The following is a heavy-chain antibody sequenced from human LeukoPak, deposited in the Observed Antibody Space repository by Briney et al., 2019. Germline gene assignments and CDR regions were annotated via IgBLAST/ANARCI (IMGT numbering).Heavy chain of an antibody. V-gene: IGHV3-48*03. J-gene: IGHJ5*02. CDR2: ISSSGSTI. D-gene: IGHD3-10*01. CDR3: AKDGPDYYGSGRRNWFDP. Sequence: GGSLRLSCAASGFTFSSYEMNWVRQAPGKGLEWVSYISSSGSTIYYADSVKGRFTISRDNAKNSLYLQMNSLRAEDTAVYYCAKDGPDYYGSGRRNWFDPWGQGTLVTVSS. CDR1: GFTFSSYE.